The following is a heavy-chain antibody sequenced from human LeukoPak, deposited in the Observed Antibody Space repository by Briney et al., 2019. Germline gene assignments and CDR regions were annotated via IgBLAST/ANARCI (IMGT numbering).Heavy chain of an antibody. CDR3: ARSNPYCSSTSCYGVPDY. Sequence: GGSLRLSCAPSGFTFSSYAMTWVRQAPGKGLEWVSAISGSGGSTYYADSVKGRFTISRDNSKNTLYLQMNSLRAEDTAVYYCARSNPYCSSTSCYGVPDYWGQGTLVTVSS. CDR1: GFTFSSYA. D-gene: IGHD2-2*01. J-gene: IGHJ4*02. V-gene: IGHV3-23*01. CDR2: ISGSGGST.